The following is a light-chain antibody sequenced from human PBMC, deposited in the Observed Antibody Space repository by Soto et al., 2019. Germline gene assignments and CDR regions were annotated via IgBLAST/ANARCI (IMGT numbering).Light chain of an antibody. CDR2: GAS. CDR1: QSVSSN. CDR3: QQYNNWPPYT. J-gene: IGKJ2*01. V-gene: IGKV3-15*01. Sequence: EIVMTQSPATLSVSPGERATLSCRASQSVSSNLAWYQQRPGQAPRLLIYGASTRATGFPARFRGSGSGTEFTLTISSLQSEDFAVYYCQQYNNWPPYTFGQGTKLEIK.